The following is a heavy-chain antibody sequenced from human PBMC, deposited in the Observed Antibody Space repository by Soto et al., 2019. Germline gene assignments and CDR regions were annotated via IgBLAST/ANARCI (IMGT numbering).Heavy chain of an antibody. D-gene: IGHD4-17*01. CDR1: GFTFSSYN. V-gene: IGHV3-48*02. CDR2: ISSSSSTI. Sequence: EVQLVESGGGLVQPGGSLRLSCAASGFTFSSYNMNWVRQAPGKGLEWVSYISSSSSTIYYADSVKGRFTISRDNAKNSLYLQMNSLRDEDTAVYYCARRPSGTTVTTGFWYFDLWGRGTLVTVSS. CDR3: ARRPSGTTVTTGFWYFDL. J-gene: IGHJ2*01.